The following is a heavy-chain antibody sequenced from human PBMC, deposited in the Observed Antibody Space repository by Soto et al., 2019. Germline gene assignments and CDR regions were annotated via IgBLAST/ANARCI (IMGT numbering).Heavy chain of an antibody. CDR1: GFPFSSYS. D-gene: IGHD1-7*01. V-gene: IGHV3-23*01. Sequence: RLSCAASGFPFSSYSMSWVRQAPGKGLEWVSHITAVGGTTYYADSVKGRSTISRDSSRNTLYLQMNSLRAEDTALYYCAKCMPVNSNYDAFQIWGQGTMVTVSS. J-gene: IGHJ3*02. CDR2: ITAVGGTT. CDR3: AKCMPVNSNYDAFQI.